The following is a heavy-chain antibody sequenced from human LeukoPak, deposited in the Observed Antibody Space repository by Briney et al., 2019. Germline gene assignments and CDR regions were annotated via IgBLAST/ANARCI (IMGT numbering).Heavy chain of an antibody. CDR1: GFTFSSYG. V-gene: IGHV3-30*02. CDR2: IRFDGSYK. Sequence: PGGSLRLSCAASGFTFSSYGMHWVRQAPGKGLEWVTFIRFDGSYKYYADSVKGRFTISRDNSKNTLYLQMNSLRAEDTAVYYCATHTDYWGQGTLVTVSS. J-gene: IGHJ4*02. CDR3: ATHTDY.